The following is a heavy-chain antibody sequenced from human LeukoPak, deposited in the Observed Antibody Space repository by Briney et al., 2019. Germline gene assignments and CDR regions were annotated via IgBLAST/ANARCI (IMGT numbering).Heavy chain of an antibody. J-gene: IGHJ4*02. Sequence: SETLSLTCTVSGGSISSSSYYWGWLRQPPGKGLEWIGSIYYSGSTYYNPSLKSRVTISVDTSKNQFSLKLSSVTAADTAVYYCARDGYDFWSGLDYWGQGTLVTVSS. V-gene: IGHV4-39*07. CDR2: IYYSGST. D-gene: IGHD3-3*01. CDR3: ARDGYDFWSGLDY. CDR1: GGSISSSSYY.